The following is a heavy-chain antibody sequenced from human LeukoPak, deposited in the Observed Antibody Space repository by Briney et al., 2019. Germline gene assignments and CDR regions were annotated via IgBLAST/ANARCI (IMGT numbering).Heavy chain of an antibody. J-gene: IGHJ6*02. CDR2: IDYSGGT. CDR3: ATGRSSSPQGGYYGMDA. D-gene: IGHD6-13*01. CDR1: GGSFSGYY. Sequence: ASETLSLTCAVYGGSFSGYYSSWIRQAPGKGLEWSGEIDYSGGTNYKSSLESRVTISIDTSKNQFSLKLNSMTAADTAVYYCATGRSSSPQGGYYGMDAWGQGTTVIVS. V-gene: IGHV4-34*01.